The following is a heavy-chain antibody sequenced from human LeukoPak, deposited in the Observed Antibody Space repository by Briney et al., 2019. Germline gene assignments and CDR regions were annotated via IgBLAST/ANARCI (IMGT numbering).Heavy chain of an antibody. D-gene: IGHD3-10*01. J-gene: IGHJ4*02. Sequence: GGSLRLSCSVSGFSFSSYVLHWVRQAPGKGLESVSGISQNGDNTYYADSVKGRFTISKDNSENTLYLQMNSLRPEDMAVYYCMNPNHYGSGRWGQGTLVTVSS. CDR1: GFSFSSYV. V-gene: IGHV3-64D*06. CDR2: ISQNGDNT. CDR3: MNPNHYGSGR.